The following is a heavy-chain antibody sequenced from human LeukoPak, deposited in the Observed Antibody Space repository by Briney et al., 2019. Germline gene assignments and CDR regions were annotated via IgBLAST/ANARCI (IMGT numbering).Heavy chain of an antibody. V-gene: IGHV4-34*01. CDR1: GGSFSGYY. D-gene: IGHD1-26*01. CDR3: ARGRSRGSYFGY. Sequence: PSETLSLTCAVYGGSFSGYYWSWIRQPPGKGLEWIGEINHSGSTNYNPSLKCRVTISVDTSKNQFSLKLSSVTAADTAVYYCARGRSRGSYFGYWGQGTLVTVSS. CDR2: INHSGST. J-gene: IGHJ4*02.